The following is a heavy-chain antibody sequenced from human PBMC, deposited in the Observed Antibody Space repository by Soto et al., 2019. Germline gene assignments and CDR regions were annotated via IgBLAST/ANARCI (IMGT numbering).Heavy chain of an antibody. V-gene: IGHV1-69*13. CDR3: ARDTLGSLTSGDP. D-gene: IGHD3-16*02. Sequence: SVKVSCKASGGTFSSYAISWVRQAPGQGLEWMGGIIPIFGTANYAQKFQGRVTITADESTSTAYMELSSLRSEDTAVYYCARDTLGSLTSGDPWGQGTLVTVSS. CDR1: GGTFSSYA. J-gene: IGHJ5*02. CDR2: IIPIFGTA.